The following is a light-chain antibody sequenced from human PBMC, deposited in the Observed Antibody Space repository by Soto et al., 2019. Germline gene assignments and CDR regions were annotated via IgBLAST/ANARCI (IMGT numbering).Light chain of an antibody. CDR1: QSISRQ. CDR2: QAS. CDR3: LQYQSYWT. Sequence: DIQMTQSPSTLSASVGDRVSITCRASQSISRQLAWYQQKPGKAPNLLIYQASNLETGVPSRFTGSGSGTEFTLTIRRLQPDDFATYYCLQYQSYWTFGQGTKVEVK. J-gene: IGKJ1*01. V-gene: IGKV1-5*03.